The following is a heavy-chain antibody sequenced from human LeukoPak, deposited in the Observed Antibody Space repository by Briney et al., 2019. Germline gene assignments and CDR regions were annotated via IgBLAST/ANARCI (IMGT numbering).Heavy chain of an antibody. D-gene: IGHD5-24*01. CDR2: IFPGDSDT. V-gene: IGHV5-51*01. Sequence: GESLKISCQTSGYSFTSYWIGWVRQMPGQGLEWMGIIFPGDSDTRYSPSFQGQVTISADKSITTAFLQWSSLKASDTAMYYCARPRDGYCDCWGQGTLVTVSS. CDR1: GYSFTSYW. CDR3: ARPRDGYCDC. J-gene: IGHJ4*02.